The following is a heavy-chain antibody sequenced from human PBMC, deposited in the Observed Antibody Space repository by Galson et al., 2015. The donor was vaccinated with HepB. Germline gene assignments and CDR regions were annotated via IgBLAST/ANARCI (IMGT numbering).Heavy chain of an antibody. J-gene: IGHJ4*02. CDR3: ARDEYSYYYDSSGYYDY. CDR2: IKQDGSEK. D-gene: IGHD3-22*01. V-gene: IGHV3-7*01. CDR1: GFTFSSYW. Sequence: SLRLSCAASGFTFSSYWMSWVRQAPGKGLEWVANIKQDGSEKYYVDSVKGRFTISRDNAKNSLYLQMNSLRAEDTAVYYCARDEYSYYYDSSGYYDYWGQGTLVTVSS.